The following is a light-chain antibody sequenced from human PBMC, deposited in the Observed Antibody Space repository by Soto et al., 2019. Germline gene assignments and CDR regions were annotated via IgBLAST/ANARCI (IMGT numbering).Light chain of an antibody. CDR3: SSYTSIITLYV. CDR1: SSDVGGYNY. Sequence: QSVLTQPASVSGSPGQSITISCTGTSSDVGGYNYVSWDQQHPGKAPKLMIYEVSNRPSGVSNRFSGSKSGNTASLTISGLQAEDEADYYCSSYTSIITLYVFGSGTKVTVL. J-gene: IGLJ1*01. V-gene: IGLV2-14*01. CDR2: EVS.